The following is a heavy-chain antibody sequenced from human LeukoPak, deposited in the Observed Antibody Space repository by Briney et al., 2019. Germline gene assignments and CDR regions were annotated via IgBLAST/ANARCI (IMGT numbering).Heavy chain of an antibody. CDR1: GGSINSGRYY. Sequence: SETLSLTCTVSGGSINSGRYYWSWIRQPAGKGLEWIGHIYTSGRTSYNPSLKSRVTISVDTSKNQFSLKLSSVTAADTAVYYCARGPLSITMVRGVIITWGQGTLVTVSS. CDR2: IYTSGRT. D-gene: IGHD3-10*01. V-gene: IGHV4-61*09. J-gene: IGHJ5*02. CDR3: ARGPLSITMVRGVIIT.